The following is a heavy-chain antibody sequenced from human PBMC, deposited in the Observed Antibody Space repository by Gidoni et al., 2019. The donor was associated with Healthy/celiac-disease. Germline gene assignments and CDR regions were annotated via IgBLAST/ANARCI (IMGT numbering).Heavy chain of an antibody. CDR1: GGTFSSYA. J-gene: IGHJ6*03. CDR2: IIPIFGTE. D-gene: IGHD3-22*01. CDR3: ERAGSPRKYYYDSSPPPHYYYDMDV. Sequence: QVQLVPSGAEVTTPGSSVKVSCKASGGTFSSYAISWVRPAPGQGLEWMGGIIPIFGTENDAKKFQGRVTITADKSTSTAYMELSSRRSEDTAVYYCERAGSPRKYYYDSSPPPHYYYDMDVWGKGTTVTVSS. V-gene: IGHV1-69*06.